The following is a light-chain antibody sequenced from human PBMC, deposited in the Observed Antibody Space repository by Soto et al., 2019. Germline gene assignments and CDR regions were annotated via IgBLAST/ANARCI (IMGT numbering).Light chain of an antibody. CDR3: QQYNSYPYT. V-gene: IGKV1-5*03. CDR2: KAS. CDR1: QSINIW. Sequence: DIQMTQSPSTLSASVGDRVAITCRASQSINIWLAWYQQKPGKAPKLLIYKASTLESGVPSRFSGSGSGTEFTLTISSLQPDDFVTYYCQQYNSYPYTFGQGTKLEIK. J-gene: IGKJ2*01.